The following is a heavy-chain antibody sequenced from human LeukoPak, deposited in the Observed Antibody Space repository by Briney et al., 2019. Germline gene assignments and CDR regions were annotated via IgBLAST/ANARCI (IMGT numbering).Heavy chain of an antibody. D-gene: IGHD2-2*01. J-gene: IGHJ4*02. CDR2: ISGSDDST. CDR3: AREYCSTTSCYYFDY. Sequence: LAGGSLRLSCAASGFTFSSYAMSWVRQAPGKGLEWVSTISGSDDSTYYADSVRGRFTISRDTSKNTLYLQMNSLRADDTAVYYCAREYCSTTSCYYFDYWGQGTLVTVSS. V-gene: IGHV3-23*01. CDR1: GFTFSSYA.